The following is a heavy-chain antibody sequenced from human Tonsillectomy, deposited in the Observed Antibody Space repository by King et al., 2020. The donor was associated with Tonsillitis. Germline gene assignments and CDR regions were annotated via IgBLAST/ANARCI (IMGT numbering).Heavy chain of an antibody. CDR2: ISFEGSTK. CDR1: GFIFKTYT. J-gene: IGHJ6*02. CDR3: ARDLVPVPGHTSYCGFDV. D-gene: IGHD6-19*01. Sequence: QLVQSGGGVVQPGRSLSLSCAVSGFIFKTYTMHWVRQAPGKGLEWVALISFEGSTKLYADSVKGRFTISRDNSANRQFLQMNNLRGEDTAVYYCARDLVPVPGHTSYCGFDVWGQGTTVTVS. V-gene: IGHV3-30-3*01.